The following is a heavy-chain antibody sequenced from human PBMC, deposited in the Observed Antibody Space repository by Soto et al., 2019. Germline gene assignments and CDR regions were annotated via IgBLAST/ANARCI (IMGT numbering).Heavy chain of an antibody. CDR1: GGSISSYY. V-gene: IGHV4-59*01. CDR2: IYYSGST. Sequence: PSETLSLTCTVSGGSISSYYWSWIRQPPGKGLEWIGYIYYSGSTNYNPSLKSRVTISVDTSKNQFSLKLSSVAAADTAVYYCARDGRYCSSTSCLYYFDYWGQGTLVTVSS. D-gene: IGHD2-2*01. CDR3: ARDGRYCSSTSCLYYFDY. J-gene: IGHJ4*02.